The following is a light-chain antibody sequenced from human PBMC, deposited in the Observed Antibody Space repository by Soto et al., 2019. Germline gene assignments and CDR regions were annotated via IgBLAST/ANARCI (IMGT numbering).Light chain of an antibody. CDR1: QSINNN. Sequence: EVVLTQSPGTLSLSPGERANLSCRASQSINNNLAWYQHKPGQAPRLLIYSASSRAAGIPDRFSGSGSRTDFTLTISRLEPEEFAVDYCQQYGTSRVTFGPVTKVDIK. V-gene: IGKV3-20*01. CDR2: SAS. CDR3: QQYGTSRVT. J-gene: IGKJ3*01.